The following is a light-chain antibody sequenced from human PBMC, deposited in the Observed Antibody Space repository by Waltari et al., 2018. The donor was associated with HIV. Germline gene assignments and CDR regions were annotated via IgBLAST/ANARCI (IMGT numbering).Light chain of an antibody. CDR1: QSVSSSH. V-gene: IGKV3-20*01. J-gene: IGKJ4*01. CDR3: QHCGGSSGLT. Sequence: EIVLTQSPGTLSLSAGRRATLSCKTSQSVSSSHVAWLQQRPGQAPRLLISGASNRRVSQSRTDFTLTINRLEPEDSAVYYCQHCGGSSGLTFGGGTKVEIK. CDR2: GAS.